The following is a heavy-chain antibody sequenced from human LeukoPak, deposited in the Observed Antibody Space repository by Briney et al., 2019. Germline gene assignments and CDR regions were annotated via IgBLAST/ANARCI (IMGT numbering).Heavy chain of an antibody. CDR1: GGSISSSSYY. Sequence: SETLSLTCTVSGGSISSSSYYWGWIRQPPGKGLEWIGSIYYSGSTYYNPSLKSRVTISVDTSKNQFSLKLSSVTAADTAVYYCARHSGFLEWLLDYRGQGTLVTVSS. V-gene: IGHV4-39*01. D-gene: IGHD3-3*01. CDR2: IYYSGST. CDR3: ARHSGFLEWLLDY. J-gene: IGHJ4*02.